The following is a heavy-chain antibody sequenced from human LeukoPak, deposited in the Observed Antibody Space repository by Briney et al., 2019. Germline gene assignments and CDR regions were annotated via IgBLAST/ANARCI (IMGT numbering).Heavy chain of an antibody. D-gene: IGHD3-22*01. J-gene: IGHJ3*02. CDR3: ATPAGLGGYCYDSSGPNDAFDI. CDR1: GFTVSSNY. V-gene: IGHV3-66*01. Sequence: PGGSLRLSWAASGFTVSSNYMSWLRQAPGKGLEWVSVIYSGGSTYYADSVKGRFTISRDNSKNTLYLQMNSLRAEDTAVYYCATPAGLGGYCYDSSGPNDAFDIWGQGTMVTVSS. CDR2: IYSGGST.